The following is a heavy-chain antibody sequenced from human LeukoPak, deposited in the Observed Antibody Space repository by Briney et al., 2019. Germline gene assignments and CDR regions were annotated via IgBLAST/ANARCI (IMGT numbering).Heavy chain of an antibody. Sequence: ASVKVSCKASGGTFSSYAISWARQAPGQGLEWMGGIIPIFGTANYAQKFQGRVTITADKSTSTAYMELSSLRSEDTAVYYCARVFMEVRGVIISRYYYMDVWGKGTTVAVSS. V-gene: IGHV1-69*06. CDR2: IIPIFGTA. J-gene: IGHJ6*03. D-gene: IGHD3-10*01. CDR3: ARVFMEVRGVIISRYYYMDV. CDR1: GGTFSSYA.